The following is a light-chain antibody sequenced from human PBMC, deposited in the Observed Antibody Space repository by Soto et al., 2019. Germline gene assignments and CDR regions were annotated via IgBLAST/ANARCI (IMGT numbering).Light chain of an antibody. V-gene: IGLV2-14*01. CDR1: SSDFGGYNY. CDR3: SSYTSSSTLRTV. CDR2: EVS. Sequence: QSVLTQPASVSGSPGQSITISCTGTSSDFGGYNYVSWYQQHPGKAPKLMIYEVSNRPSGVSNRFSGSKSGYTASLSISGLQTEDEADYYCSSYTSSSTLRTVFGAGTKVTVL. J-gene: IGLJ1*01.